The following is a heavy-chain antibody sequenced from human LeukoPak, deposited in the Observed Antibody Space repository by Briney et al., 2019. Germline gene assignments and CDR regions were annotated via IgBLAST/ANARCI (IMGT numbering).Heavy chain of an antibody. J-gene: IGHJ4*02. D-gene: IGHD6-13*01. CDR3: AKNSGSWFFDY. CDR1: GFTFSSYG. V-gene: IGHV3-30*18. Sequence: GGSLRLSCAASGFTFSSYGMHWVRQAPGKGLEWVAVISYDGSNKYYADSVKGRFIISRDNSKNTLYLQMNSLRAEDTAVYYCAKNSGSWFFDYWGQGTLVTVPS. CDR2: ISYDGSNK.